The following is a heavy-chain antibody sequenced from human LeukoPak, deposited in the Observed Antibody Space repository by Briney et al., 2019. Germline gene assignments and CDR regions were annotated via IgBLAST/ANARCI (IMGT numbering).Heavy chain of an antibody. V-gene: IGHV1-18*04. Sequence: ATVKVCCKAAGYTFISYGFNWVRQAPGQGLEWMGWISGKDGRTRYAQKFQGRGTMTIDTATSTAYMELRSLTSDDTAVYYCERDGELGAALGGASYFWLDPWGQGTLVTVSS. CDR2: ISGKDGRT. CDR3: ERDGELGAALGGASYFWLDP. J-gene: IGHJ5*02. CDR1: GYTFISYG. D-gene: IGHD6-25*01.